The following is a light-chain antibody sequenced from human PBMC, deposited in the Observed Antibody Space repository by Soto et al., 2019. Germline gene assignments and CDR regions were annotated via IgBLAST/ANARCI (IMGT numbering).Light chain of an antibody. J-gene: IGKJ4*01. Sequence: EIVLTQSPATLSLSPGESATLSYRASQSIDSYLAWYQQIRGQAPRLLIYDASNRATGIPARFSGSGSGTDFTLTISSLAPEDFAVYYCQQRTNWPLTFGGGTRVDIK. CDR2: DAS. CDR3: QQRTNWPLT. V-gene: IGKV3-11*01. CDR1: QSIDSY.